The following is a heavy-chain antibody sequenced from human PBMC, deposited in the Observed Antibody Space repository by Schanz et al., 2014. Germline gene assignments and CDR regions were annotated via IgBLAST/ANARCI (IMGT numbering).Heavy chain of an antibody. J-gene: IGHJ5*02. V-gene: IGHV1-18*01. CDR2: ISGYNGKT. CDR3: ARDGNQPLDA. D-gene: IGHD2-2*01. Sequence: QVQLVQSGSELKKPGASVKVSCKASGYTFAMYDMNWVRQAPGQGLEWMGWISGYNGKTIYLDNLEDRISMTTDTATSTAYMELRNLRSADTAVYYCARDGNQPLDAWGQGTLVTVSS. CDR1: GYTFAMYD.